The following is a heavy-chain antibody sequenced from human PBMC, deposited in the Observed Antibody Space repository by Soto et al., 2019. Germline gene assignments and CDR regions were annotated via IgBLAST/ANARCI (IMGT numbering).Heavy chain of an antibody. CDR3: AKNREIVVAATPRWYFDF. D-gene: IGHD2-15*01. CDR2: INAGGGNR. Sequence: QVQLVQSGAEVRKPGASVKISCKASGYTFSNYALHWVRQAPGQRLEWMGWINAGGGNRKYSQKFQDRISITTDPFARIVYMELSSLTSEDTAVYYCAKNREIVVAATPRWYFDFWGRGTLITVSS. V-gene: IGHV1-3*01. J-gene: IGHJ2*01. CDR1: GYTFSNYA.